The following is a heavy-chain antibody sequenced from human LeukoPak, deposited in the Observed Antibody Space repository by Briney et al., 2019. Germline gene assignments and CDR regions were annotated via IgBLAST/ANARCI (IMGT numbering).Heavy chain of an antibody. CDR1: GYTFISHY. CDR3: AREASCGGDRCSVGGAFDI. J-gene: IGHJ3*02. CDR2: INTSGGST. V-gene: IGHV1-46*01. D-gene: IGHD2-21*02. Sequence: VASVKVSCKASGYTFISHYMHWVRQAPGQGLEWMGIINTSGGSTRYAQKFQGRVTMTRDTSTSTVYMELNSLRFDDTAVYYCAREASCGGDRCSVGGAFDIWGQGTMVTVSS.